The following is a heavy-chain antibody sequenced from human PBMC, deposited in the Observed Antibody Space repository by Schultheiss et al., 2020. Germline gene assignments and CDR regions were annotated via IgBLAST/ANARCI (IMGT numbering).Heavy chain of an antibody. D-gene: IGHD2-2*01. CDR3: AREERTSCCYIVEDYYYGMDV. J-gene: IGHJ6*02. CDR1: GFTFSDYY. Sequence: GGSLRLSCAASGFTFSDYYMSWIRQAPGKGLEWVSYISSSGSTIYYADSVKGRFTISRDNAKNSLYLQMNSLRAEDTAVYYCAREERTSCCYIVEDYYYGMDVWGQGTTVNVSS. V-gene: IGHV3-11*01. CDR2: ISSSGSTI.